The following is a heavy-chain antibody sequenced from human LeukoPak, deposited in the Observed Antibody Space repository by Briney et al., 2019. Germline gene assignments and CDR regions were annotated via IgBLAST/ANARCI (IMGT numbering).Heavy chain of an antibody. D-gene: IGHD3-10*01. J-gene: IGHJ6*02. Sequence: GESLKISCKGSGYSFNAYYIAWVRQLPGKDLEWMGAIYPGDSDTTYSPSLQGQVTISADKSATTAYLQWNSLKASDTAIYYCARLMTLVRGGLKRLPRSCGMDVWGQGTTVTVS. CDR1: GYSFNAYY. CDR2: IYPGDSDT. V-gene: IGHV5-51*01. CDR3: ARLMTLVRGGLKRLPRSCGMDV.